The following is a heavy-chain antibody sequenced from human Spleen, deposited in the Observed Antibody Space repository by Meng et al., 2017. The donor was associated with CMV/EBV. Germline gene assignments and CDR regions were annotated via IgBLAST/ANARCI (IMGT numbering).Heavy chain of an antibody. V-gene: IGHV4-61*01. CDR1: GASVSSPYYY. CDR3: ARDDGYSGYDSFDH. D-gene: IGHD5-12*01. CDR2: VYNSGST. Sequence: SETLSLTCTVSGASVSSPYYYWTWIRQPPGKGLEWIGYVYNSGSTNYNPSLKSRVTISVDTSKNQFSLKVSSVTAADTAVYYCARDDGYSGYDSFDHWGQGALVTVSS. J-gene: IGHJ4*02.